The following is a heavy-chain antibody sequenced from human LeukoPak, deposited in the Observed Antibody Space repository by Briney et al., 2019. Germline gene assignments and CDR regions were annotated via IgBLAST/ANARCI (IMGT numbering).Heavy chain of an antibody. CDR3: ARVGDCSSTSCYTRYYYYYMDV. CDR2: IYYSGST. V-gene: IGHV4-31*03. D-gene: IGHD2-2*02. CDR1: GGSISSGGYY. Sequence: PSETLSLTCTVSGGSISSGGYYWSWIRQHPGKGLEWIGYIYYSGSTYYNPSLKSRVTISADTSKNQFSLKLSSVTAADTAVYYCARVGDCSSTSCYTRYYYYYMDVWGKGTTVTVSS. J-gene: IGHJ6*03.